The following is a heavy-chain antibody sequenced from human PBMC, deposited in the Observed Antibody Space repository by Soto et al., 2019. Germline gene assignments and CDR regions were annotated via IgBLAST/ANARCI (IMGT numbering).Heavy chain of an antibody. D-gene: IGHD3-22*01. Sequence: EVQLVESGGGLVQPGGSLRLSCAASGFTFTAYYMTWVRQVPGKGLERVASINKDGSKQYYVDSVKGRFTISRDNAMNSLSLQLNRLRAGDTALYYCSREKWFQAYWGQGTRVSVSS. V-gene: IGHV3-7*03. CDR3: SREKWFQAY. CDR1: GFTFTAYY. CDR2: INKDGSKQ. J-gene: IGHJ4*02.